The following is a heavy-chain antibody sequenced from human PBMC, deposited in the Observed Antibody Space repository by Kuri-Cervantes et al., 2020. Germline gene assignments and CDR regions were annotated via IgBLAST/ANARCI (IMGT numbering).Heavy chain of an antibody. D-gene: IGHD3-10*01. CDR2: IWYDGSNK. J-gene: IGHJ3*02. CDR1: GFTFSSYG. Sequence: GGSLRLSCAASGFTFSSYGMHWVRQAPGKGLERVAVIWYDGSNKYYADSVKGRFTISRDNSKNTLYLQMNSLRAEDTAVYYCARDRGRLAFDIWGQGTMVTVSS. CDR3: ARDRGRLAFDI. V-gene: IGHV3-33*08.